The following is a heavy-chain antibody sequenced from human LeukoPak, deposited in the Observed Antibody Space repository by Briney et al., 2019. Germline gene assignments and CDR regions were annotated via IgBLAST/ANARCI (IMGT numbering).Heavy chain of an antibody. J-gene: IGHJ3*02. CDR2: INPNSGGT. Sequence: ASVKVSCKASGYTFTGYYMHWVRQAPGQGLEWMGWINPNSGGTNYAQKFQGRVTMTRDTSISTAYMELSRLRSDDTAVYYCARTSSSWELLLYAFDIWGQGTMATVSS. V-gene: IGHV1-2*02. CDR1: GYTFTGYY. D-gene: IGHD1-26*01. CDR3: ARTSSSWELLLYAFDI.